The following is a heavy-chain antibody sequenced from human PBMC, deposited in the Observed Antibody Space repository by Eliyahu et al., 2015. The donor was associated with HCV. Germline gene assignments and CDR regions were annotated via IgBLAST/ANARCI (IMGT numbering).Heavy chain of an antibody. CDR2: IRSKAYGGTT. V-gene: IGHV3-49*03. CDR3: IRDDETYDFWSGYPTHARFDC. J-gene: IGHJ4*02. CDR1: GFTXGXYA. Sequence: EVQLVESGGGLVQPGRSLRLSCTASGFTXGXYAVSWFRQAPGKGLEWVGFIRSKAYGGTTEYAASVKGRFTISRDDSKSIAYLQMNSLKPEDTAVYYCIRDDETYDFWSGYPTHARFDCWGQGTLVTVSS. D-gene: IGHD3-3*01.